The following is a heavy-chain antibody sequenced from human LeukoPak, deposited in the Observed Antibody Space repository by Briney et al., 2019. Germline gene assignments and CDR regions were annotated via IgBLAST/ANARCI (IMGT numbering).Heavy chain of an antibody. Sequence: ASVKVSCKASGHTFTTYYVHLVRQAPGQGLEWMGVINPSGDGTNYPQRFQGRVTITADESTSTAYMELSSLRSEDTAVYYCARGPFGDSSGYYYKHDAFDIWGQGTMVTVSS. V-gene: IGHV1-46*01. D-gene: IGHD3-22*01. CDR1: GHTFTTYY. CDR2: INPSGDGT. CDR3: ARGPFGDSSGYYYKHDAFDI. J-gene: IGHJ3*02.